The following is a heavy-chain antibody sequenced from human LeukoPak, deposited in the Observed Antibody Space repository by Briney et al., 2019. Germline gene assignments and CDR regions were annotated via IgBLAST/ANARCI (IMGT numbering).Heavy chain of an antibody. CDR3: AGDRWATMVRGVRDNWFDP. Sequence: RGGSLRLSCAASGFTFDDYGMSWVRQAPGKGREGGSGINWNGGSTGYADSVKGRFTISRDNAKNSLYLQMNSLRAEDTAVYYCAGDRWATMVRGVRDNWFDPWGQGTLVTVSS. D-gene: IGHD3-10*01. CDR2: INWNGGST. J-gene: IGHJ5*02. CDR1: GFTFDDYG. V-gene: IGHV3-20*04.